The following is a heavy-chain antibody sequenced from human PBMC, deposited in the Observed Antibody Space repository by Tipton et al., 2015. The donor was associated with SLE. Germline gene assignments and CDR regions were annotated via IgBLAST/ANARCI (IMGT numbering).Heavy chain of an antibody. V-gene: IGHV3-7*01. J-gene: IGHJ1*01. CDR3: AKDLGRMGAEYFRH. D-gene: IGHD1-26*01. CDR2: ISPDGTEE. Sequence: SLRLSCMASGFTSSHYWMAWVRQAPGKGLEWVARISPDGTEEHYVDSVRGRFTISRDNAKNSLYLQMNSLRDDDTAVYYCAKDLGRMGAEYFRHWGQGTLVTVSS. CDR1: GFTSSHYW.